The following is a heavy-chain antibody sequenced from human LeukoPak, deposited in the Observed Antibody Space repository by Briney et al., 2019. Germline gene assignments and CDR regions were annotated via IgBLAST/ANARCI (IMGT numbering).Heavy chain of an antibody. CDR3: ARGRIQLWSGNYYYGMDV. V-gene: IGHV4-34*01. CDR2: INHSGST. J-gene: IGHJ6*04. Sequence: SETLSLTCAAYGGSFSGYYWSWIRQPPGKGLEWIGEINHSGSTNYNPSLKSRVTISVDTSKNQFSLKLSSVTAADTAVYYCARGRIQLWSGNYYYGMDVWGKGTTVTVSS. CDR1: GGSFSGYY. D-gene: IGHD5-18*01.